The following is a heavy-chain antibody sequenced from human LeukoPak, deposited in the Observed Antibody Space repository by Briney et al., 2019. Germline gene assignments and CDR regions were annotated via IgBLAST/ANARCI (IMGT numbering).Heavy chain of an antibody. CDR1: GVSISSGGYY. CDR3: ARGLDYSNYVPFDP. V-gene: IGHV4-30-2*01. J-gene: IGHJ5*02. D-gene: IGHD4-11*01. CDR2: IYHSGST. Sequence: SQTLSLTCTVSGVSISSGGYYWSWIRQLPGKGLEWIGYIYHSGSTYYNPSLKSRVTISVDRSKNQFSLKLSSVTAADTAVYYCARGLDYSNYVPFDPWGQGTLVTVSS.